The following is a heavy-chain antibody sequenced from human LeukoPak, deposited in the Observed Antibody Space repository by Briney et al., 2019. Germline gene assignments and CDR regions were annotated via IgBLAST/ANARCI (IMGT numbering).Heavy chain of an antibody. V-gene: IGHV1-69*13. Sequence: SVKVSCKASGGTFSSYAISWVRQAPGQGLEWMGGIIPIFGTANYAQKFQGRVTITADESTSTAYMELSSLRSEDTAVYYCARDWDAAGRHYYYGMDVWGQGTTVTVSS. J-gene: IGHJ6*02. CDR1: GGTFSSYA. D-gene: IGHD2-15*01. CDR3: ARDWDAAGRHYYYGMDV. CDR2: IIPIFGTA.